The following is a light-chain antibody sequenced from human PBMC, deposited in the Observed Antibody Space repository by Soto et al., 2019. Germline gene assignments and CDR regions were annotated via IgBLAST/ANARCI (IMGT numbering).Light chain of an antibody. CDR2: LGS. Sequence: EIVLTQSPLSLPVTPGEPASISCRSSQSLLHSNGHNYLEWYLQKPGQSPQLLIYLGSNRAPGVPDRFSGSGSGTDFTLKISRVEAEDVGVYYCMQALQSWTFGQGTKVDIK. CDR3: MQALQSWT. J-gene: IGKJ1*01. CDR1: QSLLHSNGHNY. V-gene: IGKV2-28*01.